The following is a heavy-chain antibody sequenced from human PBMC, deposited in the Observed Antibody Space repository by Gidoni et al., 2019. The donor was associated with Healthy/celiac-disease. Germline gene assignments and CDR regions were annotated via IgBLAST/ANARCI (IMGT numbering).Heavy chain of an antibody. D-gene: IGHD4-17*01. J-gene: IGHJ2*01. CDR1: GSSFTSYW. V-gene: IGHV5-10-1*01. CDR3: ARHDTVTTVYWYFDL. Sequence: DVQLVKSGAEVKKPGESLRISCKGSGSSFTSYWISWVRQMPGKGLEWMGRIDPSDSYTNYSPSFQGHVTISADKYISTAYQQWSSLKASDTAMYYCARHDTVTTVYWYFDLWGRGTLVTVSS. CDR2: IDPSDSYT.